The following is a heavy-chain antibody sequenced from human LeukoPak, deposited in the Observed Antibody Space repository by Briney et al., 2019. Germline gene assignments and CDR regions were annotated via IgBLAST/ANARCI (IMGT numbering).Heavy chain of an antibody. D-gene: IGHD3-10*01. Sequence: GGSLRLSCAASGFTFSDYYMNWIRQAPGKGLEWFSYISSSGTIIYYADAVKGRFTISRDNAKNSLYLQMNSLRAEDTAVYYCARGQYYLGAFDIWGQGTMVTVSS. V-gene: IGHV3-11*01. CDR3: ARGQYYLGAFDI. CDR2: ISSSGTII. J-gene: IGHJ3*02. CDR1: GFTFSDYY.